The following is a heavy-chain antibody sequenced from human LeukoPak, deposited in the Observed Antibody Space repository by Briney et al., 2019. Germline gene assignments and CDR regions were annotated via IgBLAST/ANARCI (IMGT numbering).Heavy chain of an antibody. V-gene: IGHV3-9*01. CDR1: GFTFDDYA. CDR3: AKGWMIPTQTLSKQLASDAFDI. D-gene: IGHD6-6*01. Sequence: PGRSLRLSCAASGFTFDDYAMHWVRQAPGKGLEWVSGISWNSGSIGYADSVKGRFTISRDNAKNSLYLQMNSLRAEDTALYYCAKGWMIPTQTLSKQLASDAFDIWGQGTMVTVSS. J-gene: IGHJ3*02. CDR2: ISWNSGSI.